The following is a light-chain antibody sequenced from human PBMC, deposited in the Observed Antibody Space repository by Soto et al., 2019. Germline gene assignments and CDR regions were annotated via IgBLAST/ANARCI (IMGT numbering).Light chain of an antibody. CDR3: LQVKSYPRT. CDR2: QES. V-gene: IGKV1-9*01. Sequence: DIQLTQSPFFLSASVGDRVTITCRASQAITNNLAWYQQKPGKPPTLLIYQESTLQSGVPSRFSGSKSGSQFTLTIDSLQSEDFATYYCLQVKSYPRTFGGGTKVDIK. J-gene: IGKJ4*01. CDR1: QAITNN.